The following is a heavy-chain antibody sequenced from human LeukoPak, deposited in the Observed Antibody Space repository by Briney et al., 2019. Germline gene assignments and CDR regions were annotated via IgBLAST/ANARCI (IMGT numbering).Heavy chain of an antibody. Sequence: SETLSLTCTVSNASVNSYFWGWVRQPAGKGLEWIGRMYTSGTTNYNPSLRSRVTISVDTSKNQFSLKLNSVTAADTAVYYCARGESSSSPLYYYYYMDVWGKGTTVTVSS. CDR3: ARGESSSSPLYYYYYMDV. D-gene: IGHD6-6*01. CDR2: MYTSGTT. V-gene: IGHV4-4*07. J-gene: IGHJ6*03. CDR1: NASVNSYF.